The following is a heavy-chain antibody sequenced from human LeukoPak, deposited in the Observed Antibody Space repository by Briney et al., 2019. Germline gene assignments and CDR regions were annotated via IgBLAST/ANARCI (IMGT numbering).Heavy chain of an antibody. CDR2: IKQDGSEK. CDR1: GFTFSRCW. CDR3: ARIYGGNSYYYDH. J-gene: IGHJ4*02. D-gene: IGHD4-23*01. Sequence: GGPLRLSCAASGFTFSRCWMSWVRQAPGKGLEWVANIKQDGSEKYYVDSVKGRFTISRDNAKNSLYLQMNSLRAEDTAVYYCARIYGGNSYYYDHWGQGTLVTVSS. V-gene: IGHV3-7*01.